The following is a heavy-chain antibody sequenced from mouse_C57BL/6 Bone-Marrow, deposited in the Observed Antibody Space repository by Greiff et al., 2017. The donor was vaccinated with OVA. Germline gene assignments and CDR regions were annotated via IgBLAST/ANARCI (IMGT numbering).Heavy chain of an antibody. CDR1: GYTFTSYD. CDR2: IYPGDGST. CDR3: ASAMAAQVDY. J-gene: IGHJ2*01. Sequence: VQLQQSGPELVKPGASVKLSCKASGYTFTSYDINWVKQRPGQGLEWIGWIYPGDGSTKYNEKFKGKATLTADTSSSTAYMALNSLTSQDSAVYYYASAMAAQVDYWGKGTTLTVSS. D-gene: IGHD1-3*01. V-gene: IGHV1-85*01.